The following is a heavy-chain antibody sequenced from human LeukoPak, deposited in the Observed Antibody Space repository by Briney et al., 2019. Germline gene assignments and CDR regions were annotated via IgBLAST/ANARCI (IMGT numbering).Heavy chain of an antibody. J-gene: IGHJ5*02. CDR1: GYSISSDYY. V-gene: IGHV4-38-2*02. CDR3: ARDPEFYYGSGSYKVGWFDP. D-gene: IGHD3-10*01. Sequence: SETLSLTCTVSGYSISSDYYWGWIRQPPGKGLEWIGSIYHSGSTYDNPSLKSRVTISVDTSKNQFSLKLSSVTAADTAVYYCARDPEFYYGSGSYKVGWFDPWGQGTLVTVSS. CDR2: IYHSGST.